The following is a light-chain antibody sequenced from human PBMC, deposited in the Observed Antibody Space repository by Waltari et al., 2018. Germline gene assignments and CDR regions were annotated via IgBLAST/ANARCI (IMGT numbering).Light chain of an antibody. CDR3: LLWYSGARWV. V-gene: IGLV7-46*01. Sequence: QAVVTQEPSLTVPPGWTVTSTCGPRTGAFTSGHQPSWFQHKPGQVPRTLIYDTSNKPSWTPARFSGSLLGGKAALTLSGAQPEDEAEYYCLLWYSGARWVFGGGTKLSVL. CDR1: TGAFTSGHQ. J-gene: IGLJ3*02. CDR2: DTS.